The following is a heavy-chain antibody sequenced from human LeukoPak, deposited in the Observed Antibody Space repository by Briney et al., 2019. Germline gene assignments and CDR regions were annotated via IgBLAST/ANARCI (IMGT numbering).Heavy chain of an antibody. CDR3: ARGARAGYNLEPFDY. CDR2: IYYSGST. V-gene: IGHV4-59*08. J-gene: IGHJ4*02. D-gene: IGHD5-24*01. CDR1: GGSMSSYY. Sequence: TSETLSLTCTVSGGSMSSYYWSWIRQPPGKGLEWIGYIYYSGSTKYDPSLKSRVTISVDTSKNQFSLKLSSVTAADTAVYYCARGARAGYNLEPFDYWGQGTLVTVSS.